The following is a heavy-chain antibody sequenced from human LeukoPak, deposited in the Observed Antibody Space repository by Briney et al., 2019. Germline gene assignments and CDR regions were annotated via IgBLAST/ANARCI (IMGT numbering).Heavy chain of an antibody. J-gene: IGHJ4*02. CDR2: INHSGST. D-gene: IGHD5/OR15-5a*01. CDR1: GGSFSGYY. V-gene: IGHV4-34*01. Sequence: PSETLSLTCAVYGGSFSGYYWSWIRQPPGKGLEWIGEINHSGSTNYNPSLKSRVTISVDTSKNQFSLKLSSVTAADTAVYYCARFVYCGDAFDYWGQGTLVTVSS. CDR3: ARFVYCGDAFDY.